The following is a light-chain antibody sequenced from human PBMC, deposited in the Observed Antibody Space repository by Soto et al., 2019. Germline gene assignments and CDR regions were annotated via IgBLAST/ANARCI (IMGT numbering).Light chain of an antibody. J-gene: IGKJ5*01. Sequence: DLQMTQSPSSGAASVVDTLTLTGRASQGLTFLAWYKQKQGKAPRXXSYEATNLQSGVPPRFRGSGSGTDFTLTISSLKPEDFATYFCQQANSFPITFGQGTRLEIK. V-gene: IGKV1-12*01. CDR3: QQANSFPIT. CDR1: QGLTF. CDR2: EAT.